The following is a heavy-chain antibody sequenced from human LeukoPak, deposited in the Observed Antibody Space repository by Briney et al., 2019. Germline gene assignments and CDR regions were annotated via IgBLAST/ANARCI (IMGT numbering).Heavy chain of an antibody. J-gene: IGHJ4*02. CDR2: IRYDGSNK. CDR3: ARDYYDSSGYFDY. D-gene: IGHD3-22*01. Sequence: GGSLRLSCAASGFTFSSYGMHWVRQAPGKGLEWVAFIRYDGSNKYYADSVKGRFTISRDNSKNTLYLQMNSLRAEDTAVYYCARDYYDSSGYFDYWGQGTLVTVSS. V-gene: IGHV3-30*02. CDR1: GFTFSSYG.